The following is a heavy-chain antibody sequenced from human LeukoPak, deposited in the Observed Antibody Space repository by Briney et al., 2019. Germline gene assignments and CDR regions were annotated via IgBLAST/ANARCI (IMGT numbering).Heavy chain of an antibody. CDR1: GFTFSSYS. V-gene: IGHV3-21*01. J-gene: IGHJ5*02. CDR3: ARGGYCSGGSCYGDNWFDP. D-gene: IGHD2-15*01. Sequence: PGGSLRLSCAASGFTFSSYSMNWVRQAPGKGLEWVSSISSSSSYIYYADSVKGRFTISRDNAKNSLYLQMNSLRAEDTAVYYCARGGYCSGGSCYGDNWFDPWGQGTLVTVSS. CDR2: ISSSSSYI.